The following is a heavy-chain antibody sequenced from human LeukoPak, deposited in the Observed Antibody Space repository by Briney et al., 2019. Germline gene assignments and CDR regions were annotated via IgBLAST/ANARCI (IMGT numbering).Heavy chain of an antibody. Sequence: SSETLSLTCTVSGGSIRNYYWSWIRQSPGRGLEWIGYFFNDNLNYNSALKSRLTISVATSKNQLSLSLSSVTAADTAVYFCARGAYCNTTSCYAPDYHYMDVWCKGTTVTVSS. CDR2: FFNDNL. J-gene: IGHJ6*03. CDR3: ARGAYCNTTSCYAPDYHYMDV. D-gene: IGHD2-2*01. CDR1: GGSIRNYY. V-gene: IGHV4-59*01.